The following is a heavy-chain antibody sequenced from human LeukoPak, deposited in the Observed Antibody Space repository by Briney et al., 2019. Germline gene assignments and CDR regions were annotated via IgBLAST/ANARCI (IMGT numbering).Heavy chain of an antibody. Sequence: ASVKVSCKASGYTFTSYDINWVRQATGQGLEWMGWMNPNSGNTGYAQKFQGRVTMTRNTSISTAYMELSSLRSEDTAVCYCARVFSIAVAGTLGYWGQGTLVTVSS. D-gene: IGHD6-19*01. CDR1: GYTFTSYD. CDR3: ARVFSIAVAGTLGY. V-gene: IGHV1-8*01. CDR2: MNPNSGNT. J-gene: IGHJ4*02.